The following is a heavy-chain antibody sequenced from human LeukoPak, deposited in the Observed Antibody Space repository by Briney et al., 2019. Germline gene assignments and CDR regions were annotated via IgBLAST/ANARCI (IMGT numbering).Heavy chain of an antibody. CDR2: IIPIFGTA. Sequence: ASVKVSCKASGGTFSSYAISWVRQAPGQGLEWMGGIIPIFGTANCAQKFQGRVTITTDESTSTAYMELSSLRSEDTAVYYCASTPPGYCTNGVCYAYYFDYWGQGTLVTVSS. CDR3: ASTPPGYCTNGVCYAYYFDY. J-gene: IGHJ4*02. CDR1: GGTFSSYA. V-gene: IGHV1-69*05. D-gene: IGHD2-8*01.